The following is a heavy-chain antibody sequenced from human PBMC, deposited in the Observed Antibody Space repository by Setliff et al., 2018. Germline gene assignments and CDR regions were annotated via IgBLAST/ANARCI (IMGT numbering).Heavy chain of an antibody. D-gene: IGHD2-8*01. CDR2: ISPKNGDT. V-gene: IGHV1-18*01. J-gene: IGHJ4*02. Sequence: ASVKVSCKASGYTFTSYGISWVRQAPGQGLEWMEWISPKNGDTHYAQKVQGRVTMTTDTSTSTAYMEVRSLRSDDTAVYYCSRLVRYCTTTTCQSVPGAEVWGQGTLVTVSS. CDR3: SRLVRYCTTTTCQSVPGAEV. CDR1: GYTFTSYG.